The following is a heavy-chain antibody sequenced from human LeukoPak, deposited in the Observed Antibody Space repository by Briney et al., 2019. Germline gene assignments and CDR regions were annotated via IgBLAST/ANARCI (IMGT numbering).Heavy chain of an antibody. D-gene: IGHD6-13*01. CDR3: ARIRCYGSSWYFDY. V-gene: IGHV3-7*01. CDR2: IKEDGSEK. J-gene: IGHJ4*02. CDR1: GLSFSSYW. Sequence: GGSLRLSCAASGLSFSSYWMSWVRQAPGKGLEWVANIKEDGSEKYYVDSVKGRFTISRDNAKNSLYLQMNSLRAEGTNTAVYYCARIRCYGSSWYFDYWGQGTLVTVSS.